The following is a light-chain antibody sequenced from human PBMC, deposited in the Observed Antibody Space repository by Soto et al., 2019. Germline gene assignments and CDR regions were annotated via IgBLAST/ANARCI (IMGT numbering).Light chain of an antibody. CDR2: GAS. J-gene: IGKJ1*01. CDR1: NPIVATY. V-gene: IGKV3-20*01. CDR3: QLGG. Sequence: EIVLTQSPGSLSLSPGEKAPLSSRAGNPIVATYLAWYQQNLGQAPRLLIYGASSRASGIPDRFSGGGSGTDFTLTITRLEPEDSAVYYCQLGGFGQGTKVEIQ.